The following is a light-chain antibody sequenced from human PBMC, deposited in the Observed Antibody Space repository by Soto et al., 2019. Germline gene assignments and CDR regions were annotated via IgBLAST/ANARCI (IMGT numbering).Light chain of an antibody. Sequence: QSALTQPPSVSGSPGQSVAISCTGTSSDVGSYNRVSWYQQPPGTAPKVMIYEVSNRPSGVPDRFSGSKSGNTASLTISGLQAEDEADYYCSSYTSSSTYVFGTWTKVTVI. V-gene: IGLV2-18*02. CDR3: SSYTSSSTYV. CDR2: EVS. CDR1: SSDVGSYNR. J-gene: IGLJ1*01.